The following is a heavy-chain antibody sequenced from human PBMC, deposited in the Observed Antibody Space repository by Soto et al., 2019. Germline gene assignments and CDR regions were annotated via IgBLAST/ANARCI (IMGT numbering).Heavy chain of an antibody. CDR1: GDSISCSNSH. CDR2: VYYGGAIFYSGNI. V-gene: IGHV4-39*01. D-gene: IGHD2-21*01. Sequence: PSETLSLTCTVSGDSISCSNSHWGWTRQPPGKGLEYIGSVYYGGAIFYSGNIYYNPSLKSRVTISVDTSKNQFSLRLSSVTAADTGVYYCVRYDRINMKPYSPEGFHIWGQGTMVTVSS. J-gene: IGHJ3*02. CDR3: VRYDRINMKPYSPEGFHI.